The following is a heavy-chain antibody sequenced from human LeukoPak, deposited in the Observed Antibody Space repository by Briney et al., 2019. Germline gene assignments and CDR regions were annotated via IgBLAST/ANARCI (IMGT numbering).Heavy chain of an antibody. D-gene: IGHD1-26*01. CDR1: GLTFRSYW. CDR3: ARERVGRFFDY. Sequence: PGGSLRLSCAVSGLTFRSYWMSWVRQAPGKGLEWVANINQEGSEKYFVDSVKGRLTISRDNAKNSLHLQMNTLRAEDTAVYYCARERVGRFFDYWGQGTLVTVFS. J-gene: IGHJ4*02. CDR2: INQEGSEK. V-gene: IGHV3-7*01.